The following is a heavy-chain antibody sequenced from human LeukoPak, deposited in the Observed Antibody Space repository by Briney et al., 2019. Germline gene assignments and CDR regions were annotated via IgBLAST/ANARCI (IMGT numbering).Heavy chain of an antibody. D-gene: IGHD1-26*01. CDR2: IRSKAYGGTT. CDR1: GFTFGDYA. V-gene: IGHV3-49*03. Sequence: GSLRLSCTASGFTFGDYAMSWFRQAPGKGLEWVGFIRSKAYGGTTEYAASVKGRFTISRDDSKSIAYLQMNSLKTEDTAVYYCTRELLSSGSYPFDYWGQGTLVTVSS. CDR3: TRELLSSGSYPFDY. J-gene: IGHJ4*02.